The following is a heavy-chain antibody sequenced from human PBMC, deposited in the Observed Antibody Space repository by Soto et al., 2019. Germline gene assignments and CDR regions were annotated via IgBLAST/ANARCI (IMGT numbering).Heavy chain of an antibody. CDR1: GDSISSKE. J-gene: IGHJ4*02. CDR3: ETGHTWHLVDY. D-gene: IGHD6-6*01. V-gene: IGHV4-59*01. CDR2: IYNSGGT. Sequence: XETLSLPCTVSGDSISSKEWSWIRQPPGERLEWIGYIYNSGGTNYNPSLKSRASMSVDTSKNQFSLKVTSMTAADTAMYFCETGHTWHLVDYWGQGTQVTVSS.